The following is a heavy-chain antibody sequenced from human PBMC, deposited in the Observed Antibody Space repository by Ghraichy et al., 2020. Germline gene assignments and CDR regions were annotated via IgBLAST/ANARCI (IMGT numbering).Heavy chain of an antibody. V-gene: IGHV1-24*01. D-gene: IGHD2-2*02. CDR2: FDPEDGET. CDR3: ATYGGYCSSTSCYTDFKGFDP. J-gene: IGHJ5*02. CDR1: GYNLTELS. Sequence: ASVKVSCKVSGYNLTELSMHWVRQAPGKGLEWMGGFDPEDGETIYAQKFQGRVTMTEDTSTDTAYMELSSLRSEDTAVYYCATYGGYCSSTSCYTDFKGFDPWGQGTLVTVSS.